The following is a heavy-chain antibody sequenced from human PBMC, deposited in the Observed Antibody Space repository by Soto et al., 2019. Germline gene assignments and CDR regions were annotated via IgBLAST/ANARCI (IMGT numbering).Heavy chain of an antibody. CDR1: WCTFIDFG. D-gene: IGHD2-2*01. CDR2: IRYDGSSK. CDR3: ARDRGYSSTWPPSYYYYGMDV. Sequence: LRVSWAASWCTFIDFGIRRVLQAPGKGLEWVVVIRYDGSSKYYADSVKGRFTISRDNSKNMPFLQMNSLRAEDTAVYYCARDRGYSSTWPPSYYYYGMDVWGQGTTVTVSS. J-gene: IGHJ6*02. V-gene: IGHV3-33*01.